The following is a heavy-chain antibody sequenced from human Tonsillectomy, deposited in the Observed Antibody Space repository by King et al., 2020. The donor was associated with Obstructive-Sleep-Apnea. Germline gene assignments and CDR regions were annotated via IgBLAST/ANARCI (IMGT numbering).Heavy chain of an antibody. V-gene: IGHV4-34*01. J-gene: IGHJ5*02. CDR3: ARGSGAADVNWFDP. Sequence: VQLQQWGAGLLKPSETLSLTCAVFGGSFSDYYWSWIRQPPGKGLEWIGEINHSRSTNYNPSHKSRVTISVDMSKNQFSLKLTSVTAADTAVYYCARGSGAADVNWFDPWGQGALVTVSS. D-gene: IGHD6-13*01. CDR2: INHSRST. CDR1: GGSFSDYY.